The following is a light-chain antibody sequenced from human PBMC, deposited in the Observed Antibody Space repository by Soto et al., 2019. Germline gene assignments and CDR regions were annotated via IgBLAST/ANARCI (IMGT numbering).Light chain of an antibody. Sequence: EIVLTQSPGTLSLSPGERATLSCRASQSLSSSSYLAWYQQKPGQAPRLLIYGASSRATGIPDRFSGSGSATDFTLTISRLEPEDFAVYYYRQYGSSPSYTFGQGTKLEIK. V-gene: IGKV3-20*01. CDR2: GAS. J-gene: IGKJ2*01. CDR3: RQYGSSPSYT. CDR1: QSLSSSSY.